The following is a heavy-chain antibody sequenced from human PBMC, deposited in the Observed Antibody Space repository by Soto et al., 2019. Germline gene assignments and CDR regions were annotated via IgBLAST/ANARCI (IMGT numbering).Heavy chain of an antibody. CDR1: GDSVSKNSAT. CDR3: ARGSLRGGNWYFDL. J-gene: IGHJ2*01. CDR2: TYYRSKWYN. Sequence: LSLTCAISGDSVSKNSATWNWIRQSPARGLEWLGRTYYRSKWYNDYAVSVKSRITINPDTSKNQFSLQLNSVTPEDTAVYYCARGSLRGGNWYFDLWGRGTLVTVSS. D-gene: IGHD3-16*01. V-gene: IGHV6-1*01.